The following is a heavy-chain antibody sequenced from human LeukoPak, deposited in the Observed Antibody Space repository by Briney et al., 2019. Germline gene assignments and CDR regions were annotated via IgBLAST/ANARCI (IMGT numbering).Heavy chain of an antibody. CDR3: ATGGHYFGL. V-gene: IGHV3-15*01. J-gene: IGHJ2*01. Sequence: GGSLRLSCAASGITLSNAWMSWVRQAPGKGLEWVGRIKSKSDGGTTDYPAPVKGRCTISRDDSKNTLYLQMNNLKPEDTAVYYCATGGHYFGLWGRGTLVTVSS. CDR2: IKSKSDGGTT. CDR1: GITLSNAW.